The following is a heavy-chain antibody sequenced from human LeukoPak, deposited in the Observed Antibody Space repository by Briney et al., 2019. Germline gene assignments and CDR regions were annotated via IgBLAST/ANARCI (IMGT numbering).Heavy chain of an antibody. CDR2: ISSSGSTI. D-gene: IGHD3-10*02. J-gene: IGHJ6*04. V-gene: IGHV3-48*03. CDR3: AELGITMIGGV. CDR1: GFIFSNYA. Sequence: GGTLRLSCAASGFIFSNYAMNWVRQAPGKGLEWVSYISSSGSTIYYADSVKGRFTISRDNAKNSLYLQMNSLRAEDTAVYYCAELGITMIGGVWGKGTTVTISS.